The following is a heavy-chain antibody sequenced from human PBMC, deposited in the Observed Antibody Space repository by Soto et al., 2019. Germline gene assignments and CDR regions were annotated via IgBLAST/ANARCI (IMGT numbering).Heavy chain of an antibody. CDR2: ISYSGST. D-gene: IGHD3-22*01. J-gene: IGHJ4*02. CDR1: GGSITSTNYY. CDR3: ASHLYDSSRHPLDY. V-gene: IGHV4-39*01. Sequence: QLQLQESGPRLVKPSETLSLTCTVSGGSITSTNYYWDWIRQPPGKGLEWIGSISYSGSTYYNPSLKSRVTISADTSKNQFSLKLTSLTAADTSVYYCASHLYDSSRHPLDYWGQGTLVAVSS.